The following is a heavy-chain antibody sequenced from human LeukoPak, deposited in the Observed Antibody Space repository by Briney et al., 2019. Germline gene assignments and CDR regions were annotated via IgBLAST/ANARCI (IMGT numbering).Heavy chain of an antibody. CDR3: ARSQLSRDFVC. CDR1: GFTFSNYT. CDR2: ISSSSSYI. Sequence: GGSLRLSCAASGFTFSNYTMNWVRQAPGKGLEWVSSISSSSSYIFYADSVKGRFTISRDNAKNSLYLQMNSLRAEDTAVYYCARSQLSRDFVCWGHGTLVNESS. V-gene: IGHV3-21*01. D-gene: IGHD1-1*01. J-gene: IGHJ5*01.